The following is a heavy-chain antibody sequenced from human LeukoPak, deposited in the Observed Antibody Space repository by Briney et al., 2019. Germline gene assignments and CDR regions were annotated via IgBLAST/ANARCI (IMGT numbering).Heavy chain of an antibody. D-gene: IGHD6-19*01. Sequence: ASVKVSFKASGYTFINYAITWVRQAPGQGPEWMGWISVKNGITNYAPRVQDRVSMTTDTSTTTVYMELRSLRPDDTAVYFCARVTENKYNSGWYPHYMDVWGKGTTFSVSS. V-gene: IGHV1-18*01. CDR2: ISVKNGIT. J-gene: IGHJ6*03. CDR3: ARVTENKYNSGWYPHYMDV. CDR1: GYTFINYA.